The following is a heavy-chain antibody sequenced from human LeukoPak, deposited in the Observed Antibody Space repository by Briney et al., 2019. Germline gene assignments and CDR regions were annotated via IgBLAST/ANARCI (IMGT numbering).Heavy chain of an antibody. CDR3: ARGRNSVSGYDAFDI. J-gene: IGHJ3*02. CDR2: IYFSGNT. CDR1: GGSISTYY. V-gene: IGHV4-4*07. Sequence: SETLSLTCTVSGGSISTYYWSWIRQPAGKGLEWIGRIYFSGNTNYSPSLKSRVTMSLDTSKSQFSLRLSSVTAADTAVYYCARGRNSVSGYDAFDIWGQGTMVTVSS. D-gene: IGHD5/OR15-5a*01.